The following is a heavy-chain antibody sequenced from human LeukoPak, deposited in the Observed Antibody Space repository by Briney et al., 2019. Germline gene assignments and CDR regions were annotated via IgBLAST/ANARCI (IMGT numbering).Heavy chain of an antibody. J-gene: IGHJ6*03. D-gene: IGHD3-16*01. V-gene: IGHV4-59*08. CDR3: ARRGTPYYYYYMDV. CDR1: GGSINTYY. CDR2: IYSSGST. Sequence: SETLSLTCTVFGGSINTYYWSWIRQSPGKGLEFIGYIYSSGSTDYNPSLKSRVVISIDTSKSQFSLKMNSVTAADTAVYYCARRGTPYYYYYMDVWGKGTTATVSS.